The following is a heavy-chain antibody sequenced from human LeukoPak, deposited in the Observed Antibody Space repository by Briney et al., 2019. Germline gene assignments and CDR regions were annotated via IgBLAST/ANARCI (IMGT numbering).Heavy chain of an antibody. Sequence: GASVKVSCKASGYTFTGYYMHWVRQAPGQGLEWMGRINPNSGGTNYAQKFQGRVTMTRDTSISTAYMELSRLRFDDTAVYYCARDVAASGIQGYWGQGTLVTVSS. CDR3: ARDVAASGIQGY. CDR2: INPNSGGT. J-gene: IGHJ4*02. D-gene: IGHD3-10*01. CDR1: GYTFTGYY. V-gene: IGHV1-2*06.